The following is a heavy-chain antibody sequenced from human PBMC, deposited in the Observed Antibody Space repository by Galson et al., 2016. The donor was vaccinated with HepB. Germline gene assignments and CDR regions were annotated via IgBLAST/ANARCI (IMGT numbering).Heavy chain of an antibody. CDR2: ISDSGRSK. J-gene: IGHJ6*02. D-gene: IGHD6-6*01. CDR1: GFTTSDYY. Sequence: SLRLSCAASGFTTSDYYMNWIRQAPGKGLEWVSDISDSGRSKHYADSVKGRFTIARDNAKNSLYLQMNSLRGEDTAVYYCASGRAAVVHYGLDVWGQGTTVTVSS. CDR3: ASGRAAVVHYGLDV. V-gene: IGHV3-11*04.